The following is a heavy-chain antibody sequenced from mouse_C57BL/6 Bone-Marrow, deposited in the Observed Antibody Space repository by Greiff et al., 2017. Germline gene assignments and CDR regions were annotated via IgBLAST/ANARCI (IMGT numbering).Heavy chain of an antibody. CDR1: GFSLTSYG. CDR2: IWGVGST. D-gene: IGHD1-1*01. CDR3: ATLIYPFAY. Sequence: VHLVESGPGLVAPSQSLSITCTVSGFSLTSYGVDWVRQSPGKGLEWLGVIWGVGSTNYNSALKSRLSISKDNSKSQVFLKMNSLQTDDTAMYYCATLIYPFAYWGQGTLVTVSA. V-gene: IGHV2-6*01. J-gene: IGHJ3*01.